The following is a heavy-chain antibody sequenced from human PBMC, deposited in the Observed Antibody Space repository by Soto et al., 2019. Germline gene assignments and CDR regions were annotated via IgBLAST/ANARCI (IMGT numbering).Heavy chain of an antibody. D-gene: IGHD6-13*01. CDR2: IIPIFGTA. CDR3: AREGIAAAGTWLGI. CDR1: GGTFSSYA. V-gene: IGHV1-69*13. J-gene: IGHJ3*02. Sequence: APVKVSCKASGGTFSSYAISWVRQAPGQGLEWMGGIIPIFGTANYAQKFQGRVTITADESTSTAYMELSSLRSEDTAVYYCAREGIAAAGTWLGIWGQGTMVTVSS.